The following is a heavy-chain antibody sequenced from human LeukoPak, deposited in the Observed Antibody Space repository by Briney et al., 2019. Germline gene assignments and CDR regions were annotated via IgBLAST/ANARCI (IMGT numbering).Heavy chain of an antibody. Sequence: SETLSLTCTVSGGSISSSAYYWGWIRQPPGKGLEWIGSINYSGSTYYNPSLKSRVTISVDTSKNQFSLKLSSVTAADTAVYYCARLNSPYGIVFDYWGQGTLVTVSS. CDR1: GGSISSSAYY. J-gene: IGHJ4*02. CDR3: ARLNSPYGIVFDY. CDR2: INYSGST. V-gene: IGHV4-39*01. D-gene: IGHD1-26*01.